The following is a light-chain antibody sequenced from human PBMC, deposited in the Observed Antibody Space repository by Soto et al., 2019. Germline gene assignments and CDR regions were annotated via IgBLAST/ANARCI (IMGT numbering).Light chain of an antibody. CDR2: DVA. CDR3: SSYTSSSTLYV. J-gene: IGLJ1*01. Sequence: QSALTQPASVSGSPGQSIAISCTGASIDVGGYNYVSWYQQHPGKAPKLMIYDVASRPSGVSDRFSGSKSGNTASLTISGLQGEDEADYYCSSYTSSSTLYVFATGTKLTVL. V-gene: IGLV2-14*03. CDR1: SIDVGGYNY.